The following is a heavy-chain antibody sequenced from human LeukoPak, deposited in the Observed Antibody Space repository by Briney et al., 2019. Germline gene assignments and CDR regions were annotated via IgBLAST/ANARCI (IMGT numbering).Heavy chain of an antibody. J-gene: IGHJ5*02. V-gene: IGHV4-59*01. Sequence: SETLSLTCTVSGGSISSYYWSWIRQPPGKGLEWIGYIYYSGSTNYNPSLKSRVTISVDTSKNQFSLKLSSVTAADTAVYYCARDNYGTTYNWFDPWGQGTLVTVSS. CDR2: IYYSGST. CDR1: GGSISSYY. CDR3: ARDNYGTTYNWFDP. D-gene: IGHD3-10*01.